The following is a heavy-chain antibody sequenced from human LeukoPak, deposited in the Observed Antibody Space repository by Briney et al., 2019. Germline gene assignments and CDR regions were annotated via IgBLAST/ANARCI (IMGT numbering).Heavy chain of an antibody. D-gene: IGHD3-3*01. Sequence: PSETLSLTXSVSGGSISGYYWTWIRQPAGKGLEWIGRVYTSGSTHYNPSLKTRLTMSVDTFKNQFSLKLSSVTAADTAMYYCARLGITIFGVVRLGNRAFDIWGQGTMVTVSS. J-gene: IGHJ3*02. CDR3: ARLGITIFGVVRLGNRAFDI. CDR1: GGSISGYY. CDR2: VYTSGST. V-gene: IGHV4-4*07.